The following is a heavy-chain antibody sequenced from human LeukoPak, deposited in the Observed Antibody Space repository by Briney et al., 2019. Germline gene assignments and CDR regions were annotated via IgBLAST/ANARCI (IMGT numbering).Heavy chain of an antibody. CDR2: IYSGGST. CDR3: AKDQGLITFGGVIVMRNAFDI. J-gene: IGHJ3*02. Sequence: PGGSLRLSCAASGFTVSSNYMSWVRQAPGKGLEWVSVIYSGGSTYYADSVKGRFTISRDNSKNTLYLQMNSLRAEDTAVYYCAKDQGLITFGGVIVMRNAFDIWGQGTMVTVSS. D-gene: IGHD3-16*02. V-gene: IGHV3-53*01. CDR1: GFTVSSNY.